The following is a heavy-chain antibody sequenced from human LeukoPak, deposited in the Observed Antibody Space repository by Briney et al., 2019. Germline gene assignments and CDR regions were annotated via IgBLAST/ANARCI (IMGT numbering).Heavy chain of an antibody. CDR3: ARDTAMQTGYFDY. D-gene: IGHD5-18*01. V-gene: IGHV3-30-3*01. J-gene: IGHJ4*02. CDR1: GFTFTGHA. Sequence: GVSLRLSCAASGFTFTGHAMHWVRQAPGRGLDWVAVISYDGSDKYYADSVKGRFTISRDNSKNTLYMQMNGLRAEDTAVYYCARDTAMQTGYFDYWGQGTLVTVAS. CDR2: ISYDGSDK.